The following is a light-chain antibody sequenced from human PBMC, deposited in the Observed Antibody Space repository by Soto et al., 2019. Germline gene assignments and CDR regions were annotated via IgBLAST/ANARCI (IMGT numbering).Light chain of an antibody. Sequence: DIQMTQSPSTLSASVGDRVTVTCRANQDVDSFLAWYQQKPGKAPKLLIYLASRLESGVPSRFSGSGSGSEYTLTISGLQPDDFATYFCQHDNSHSFYTFGQGTKLEIK. V-gene: IGKV1-5*03. CDR2: LAS. J-gene: IGKJ2*01. CDR3: QHDNSHSFYT. CDR1: QDVDSF.